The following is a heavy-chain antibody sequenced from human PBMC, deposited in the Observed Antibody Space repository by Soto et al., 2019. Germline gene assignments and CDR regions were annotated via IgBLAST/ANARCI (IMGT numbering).Heavy chain of an antibody. V-gene: IGHV4-39*02. CDR1: GDSIRSSKYY. J-gene: IGHJ4*02. CDR3: AKDSGSLAYSPFDY. CDR2: IYYSGSV. D-gene: IGHD3-16*01. Sequence: SETLSLTCNVSGDSIRSSKYYWGCIRQPPGKGLEWIGTIYYSGSVYYNPSLKSRVTISIDTSKNHFSLKLSSETAADTAVYYCAKDSGSLAYSPFDYWGQG.